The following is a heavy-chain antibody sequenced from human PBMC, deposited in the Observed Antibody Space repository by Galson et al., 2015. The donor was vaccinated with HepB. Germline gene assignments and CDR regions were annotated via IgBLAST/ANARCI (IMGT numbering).Heavy chain of an antibody. V-gene: IGHV4-39*01. CDR1: GGSISSSSYY. J-gene: IGHJ6*02. CDR2: VFYSGGT. Sequence: QVQLQESGPGLVKPSETLSLTCTVSGGSISSSSYYWGWIRQPPGKGLEWIGSVFYSGGTYNNPSLKSRVTISVDTSKNQFSLKLSSVTAADTAVYYCARHPLYYYYGMDVWGQGTTVTVSS. CDR3: ARHPLYYYYGMDV.